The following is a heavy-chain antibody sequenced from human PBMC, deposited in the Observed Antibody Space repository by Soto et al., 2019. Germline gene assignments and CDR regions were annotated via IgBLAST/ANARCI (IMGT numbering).Heavy chain of an antibody. CDR2: IKSISDGETA. CDR3: TRRRAVAGTYYFDY. CDR1: GFTFSHAW. D-gene: IGHD6-19*01. V-gene: IGHV3-15*07. J-gene: IGHJ4*02. Sequence: LLVESGGGFVQPGGSLRLSCVASGFTFSHAWMDWVRQARGKGLEWVGRIKSISDGETANYAASVAGRFTISSDDSKNPLFLHVNSLKTEDTGVYYCTRRRAVAGTYYFDYWGQGTLVTVSS.